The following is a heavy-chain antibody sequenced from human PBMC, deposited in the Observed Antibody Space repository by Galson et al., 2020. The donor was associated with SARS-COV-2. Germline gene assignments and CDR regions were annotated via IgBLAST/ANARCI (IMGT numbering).Heavy chain of an antibody. Sequence: GGSLRLSCAASGFTFRSFEMNWVRQAPGKGLEWVSYISNSGTTVYYADSVKGRFTISSDNAKNSLYLHVSSLRAEDTAVYYCARDLAGNWDDRWGQGTLVTVSS. D-gene: IGHD1-1*01. CDR3: ARDLAGNWDDR. CDR1: GFTFRSFE. J-gene: IGHJ4*02. V-gene: IGHV3-48*03. CDR2: ISNSGTTV.